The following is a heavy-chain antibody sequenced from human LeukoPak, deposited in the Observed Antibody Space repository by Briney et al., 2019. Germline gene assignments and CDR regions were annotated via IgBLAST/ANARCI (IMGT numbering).Heavy chain of an antibody. CDR1: GGTFSSYA. D-gene: IGHD3-3*01. CDR3: AINPSTYYDFWSGYPNWFDP. Sequence: GASVKVSYKASGGTFSSYAISWVRQAPGQGLEWMGRIIPIFGTANYAQKFQGRVMITTDESTSTAYMELSSLRSEDTAVYYCAINPSTYYDFWSGYPNWFDPWGQGTLVTVSS. V-gene: IGHV1-69*05. J-gene: IGHJ5*02. CDR2: IIPIFGTA.